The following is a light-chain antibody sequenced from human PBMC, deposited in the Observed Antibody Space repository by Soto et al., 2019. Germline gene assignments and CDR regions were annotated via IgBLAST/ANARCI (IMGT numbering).Light chain of an antibody. V-gene: IGKV1-8*01. CDR3: QQYNTYSRT. CDR2: AAS. Sequence: IQMTQSPSSFSASTGDRVTITCRASQGISSYLAWYQQKPGKAPKLLIYAASTLQSGVPSRFSGSGSGTEFTLTISSLQPDDFATYYCQQYNTYSRTFGQGTKVDIK. CDR1: QGISSY. J-gene: IGKJ1*01.